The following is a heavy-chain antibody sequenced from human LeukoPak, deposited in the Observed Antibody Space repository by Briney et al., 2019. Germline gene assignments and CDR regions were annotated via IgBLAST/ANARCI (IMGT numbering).Heavy chain of an antibody. J-gene: IGHJ3*02. CDR3: ARLGGYSYGHSGAFDI. CDR2: IYHHGAT. D-gene: IGHD5-18*01. Sequence: SETLSLTCAVSGGSISSNNWRSLVRQPPGKGLEWIGEIYHHGATNYSPSLKSRVTISVDTSKNQFSLKLSSVTAADMAVYNCARLGGYSYGHSGAFDIWGQGTMVSVSS. CDR1: GGSISSNNW. V-gene: IGHV4-4*02.